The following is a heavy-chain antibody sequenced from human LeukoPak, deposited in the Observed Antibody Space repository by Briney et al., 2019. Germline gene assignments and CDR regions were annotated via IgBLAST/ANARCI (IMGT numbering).Heavy chain of an antibody. V-gene: IGHV3-30*04. J-gene: IGHJ4*02. Sequence: PGGSLRLSCAASGFTFSSYAMHWVRQAPGKGLEWVAVISYDGSNKYYADSVKGRFTISKDNSKNTLYLQMNSLRAEDTAVYYCASALKRRVLDYWGQGTLVTVSS. D-gene: IGHD3-10*01. CDR1: GFTFSSYA. CDR2: ISYDGSNK. CDR3: ASALKRRVLDY.